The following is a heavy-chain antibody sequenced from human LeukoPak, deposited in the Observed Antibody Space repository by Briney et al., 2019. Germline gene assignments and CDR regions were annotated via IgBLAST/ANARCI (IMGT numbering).Heavy chain of an antibody. CDR3: AKDRYFQDRSGYPVDY. CDR1: GFXXRLYV. J-gene: IGHJ4*02. D-gene: IGHD3-22*01. Sequence: GGSLRLSCAASGFXXRLYVMTWVXXXPGXXXXXXSXXSXGGXSTYYAASVXGRFTISRDNSKNTLYLQMNSLRVEDTAVYYCAKDRYFQDRSGYPVDYWGQGTLVTVSS. V-gene: IGHV3-23*01. CDR2: XSXGGXST.